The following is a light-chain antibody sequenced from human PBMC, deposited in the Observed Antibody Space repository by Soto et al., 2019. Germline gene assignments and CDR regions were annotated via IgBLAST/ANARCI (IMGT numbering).Light chain of an antibody. V-gene: IGKV1-9*01. CDR3: QNLHWA. CDR2: GVS. CDR1: QEISGY. J-gene: IGKJ1*01. Sequence: IQLTQSPSSLSASVGDRVTITCRASQEISGYLAWYQQAPGKAPKLLIYGVSTLQDGVSSRFSGRGSGTDFSLTICRLEPEDFAIYYCQNLHWAFGPG.